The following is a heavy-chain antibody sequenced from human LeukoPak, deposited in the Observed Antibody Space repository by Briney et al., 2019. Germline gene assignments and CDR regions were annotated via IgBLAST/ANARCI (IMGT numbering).Heavy chain of an antibody. CDR2: INHSGST. Sequence: SETLSLTCAVYGGSFSGYYWSWIRQPPGKGLEWIGEINHSGSTNYNPSLKSRVTMSIDTSKNQFSLKLISVTAADTSVYYCARGASGWYGNSFDYWGQGTLITVSS. V-gene: IGHV4-34*01. J-gene: IGHJ4*02. CDR3: ARGASGWYGNSFDY. D-gene: IGHD6-19*01. CDR1: GGSFSGYY.